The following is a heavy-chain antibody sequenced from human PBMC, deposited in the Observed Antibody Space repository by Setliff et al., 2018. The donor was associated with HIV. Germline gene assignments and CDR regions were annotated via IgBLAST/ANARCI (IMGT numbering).Heavy chain of an antibody. CDR2: IYYSGST. CDR1: GASTSSNTYS. Sequence: PSETLSLTCTVSGASTSSNTYSWVWIRQPPGKGLEWIGSIYYSGSTYYNPSLKSRVTISGDTSKNQFSLELTSVTAADTAVYYCARYSPRGYTLTGPYWGQGTLVTVSS. V-gene: IGHV4-39*07. J-gene: IGHJ1*01. CDR3: ARYSPRGYTLTGPY. D-gene: IGHD6-25*01.